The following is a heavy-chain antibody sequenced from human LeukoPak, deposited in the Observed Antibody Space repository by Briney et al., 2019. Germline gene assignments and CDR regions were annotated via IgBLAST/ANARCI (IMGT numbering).Heavy chain of an antibody. CDR2: IYYSGST. V-gene: IGHV4-39*07. Sequence: SETLSLTCTVSGGSISSSSYYWGWIRQPPGKGLEWIGSIYYSGSTNYNPSLKSRVTISVDKSKNQFSLKLSSVTAADTAVYYCARDCGGGDCYFEGAFDIWGQGTMVTVSS. CDR3: ARDCGGGDCYFEGAFDI. CDR1: GGSISSSSYY. D-gene: IGHD2-21*02. J-gene: IGHJ3*02.